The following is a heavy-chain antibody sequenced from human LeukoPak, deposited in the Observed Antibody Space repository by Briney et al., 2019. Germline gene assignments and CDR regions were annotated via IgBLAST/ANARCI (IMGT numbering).Heavy chain of an antibody. V-gene: IGHV3-21*01. J-gene: IGHJ3*02. CDR3: ASRYCSSTTCSAFDI. Sequence: PGGSLRLSCAASGFTFSTYTMHWVRQAPGKGLEWVSAIDTTSTYKYYADSVKGRFTIPRDNAKNTLYLQMNSLRAEDTAVYYCASRYCSSTTCSAFDIWGQGTMVTVSS. D-gene: IGHD2-2*01. CDR1: GFTFSTYT. CDR2: IDTTSTYK.